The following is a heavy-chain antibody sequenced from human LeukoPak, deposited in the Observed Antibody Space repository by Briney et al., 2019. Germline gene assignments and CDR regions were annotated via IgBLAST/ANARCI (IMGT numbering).Heavy chain of an antibody. CDR1: GFTFGSYG. CDR3: AKDSGYASAFDI. Sequence: GGSLRLSCAASGFTFGSYGMHWVRQAPGKGLEWVAVISFDERNIFYGDSVKGRFTISRDNSKNTLYLQMHSLRPEDTSVYYCAKDSGYASAFDIWGQGTMVTVSS. CDR2: ISFDERNI. V-gene: IGHV3-30*18. D-gene: IGHD5-12*01. J-gene: IGHJ3*02.